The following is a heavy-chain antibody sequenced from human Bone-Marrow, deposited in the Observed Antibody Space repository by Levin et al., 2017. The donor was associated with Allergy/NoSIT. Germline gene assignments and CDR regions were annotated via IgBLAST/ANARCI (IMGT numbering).Heavy chain of an antibody. CDR3: VRGYNMPDY. CDR2: IWYDGSNK. CDR1: GFTFSSYA. V-gene: IGHV3-33*01. D-gene: IGHD1-14*01. Sequence: PGGSLRLSCAASGFTFSSYAMHWVRQAPGKGLEWVAVIWYDGSNKYYADSVKGRFTISRDNSENTLYLQMNSLRAEDTAVCYCVRGYNMPDYWGQGTLVTVSS. J-gene: IGHJ4*02.